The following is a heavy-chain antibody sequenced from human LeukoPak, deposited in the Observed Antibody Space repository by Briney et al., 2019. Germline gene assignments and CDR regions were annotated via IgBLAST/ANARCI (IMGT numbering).Heavy chain of an antibody. CDR1: GGSISSYY. CDR2: IYYSGST. J-gene: IGHJ4*02. Sequence: SETLSLTCTVSGGSISSYYWSWIRQPPGKGLEWIGYIYYSGSTNYNPSLTSRVTMSVDTSKNQFSLKLSSVTAADSAVYYGARDSAAGTEDFDYWGQGTLVTVSS. V-gene: IGHV4-59*01. D-gene: IGHD6-13*01. CDR3: ARDSAAGTEDFDY.